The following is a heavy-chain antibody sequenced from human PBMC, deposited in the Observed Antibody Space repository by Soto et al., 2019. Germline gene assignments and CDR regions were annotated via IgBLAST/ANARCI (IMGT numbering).Heavy chain of an antibody. CDR3: AKNYYFDH. Sequence: VQLLESGGGLVQPGGSLRLSCAASGFTFSAYAMSWVRQAPGKGLEWVSSINVDDSTYYADSAKGRFTISRDNSKSTLFLELSSVRAEDTATFYCAKNYYFDHWGQGTLVTVSS. CDR1: GFTFSAYA. V-gene: IGHV3-23*01. J-gene: IGHJ4*02. CDR2: INVDDST.